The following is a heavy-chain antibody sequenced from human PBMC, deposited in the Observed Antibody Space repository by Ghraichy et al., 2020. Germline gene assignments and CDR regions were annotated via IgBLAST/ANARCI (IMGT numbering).Heavy chain of an antibody. V-gene: IGHV4-30-2*01. D-gene: IGHD3-10*01. CDR3: ARVVPVWFGELGWFDP. Sequence: SLNISCAVSGGSISSGGYSWSWIRQPPGKGLEWIGYIYHSGSTYYNPSLKSRVTISVDRSKNQFYLKLSSVTAADTSVYYCARVVPVWFGELGWFDPWGQGTLVTVSS. CDR2: IYHSGST. CDR1: GGSISSGGYS. J-gene: IGHJ5*02.